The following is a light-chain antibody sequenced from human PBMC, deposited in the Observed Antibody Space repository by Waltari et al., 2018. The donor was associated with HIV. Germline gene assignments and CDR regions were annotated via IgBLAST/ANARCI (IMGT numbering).Light chain of an antibody. CDR3: TSYAGSGEYV. Sequence: QSALTQPPSAPGSPGQSVTISSPGTTSDVGGYDYVSWYQHHPGKVPRLIMYEGSKRPSGVPDRFSGFKSGNTASLTVSGLQAEDEADYYCTSYAGSGEYVFGTGTKVTVL. CDR2: EGS. V-gene: IGLV2-8*01. CDR1: TSDVGGYDY. J-gene: IGLJ1*01.